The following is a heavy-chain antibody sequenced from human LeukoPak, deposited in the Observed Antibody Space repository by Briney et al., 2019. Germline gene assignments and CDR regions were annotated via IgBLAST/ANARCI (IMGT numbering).Heavy chain of an antibody. Sequence: GGSLRLSCAASGFTFSNYDMHWVRQATGKGLEYVSAIGVGGDTYYSGSVKGRFTISRENAENSLYLQMNNLRVEDTAVYYCARVNLYRSDSDYNDAFDIWGQGTMVSVSS. CDR1: GFTFSNYD. D-gene: IGHD4-11*01. CDR2: IGVGGDT. J-gene: IGHJ3*02. V-gene: IGHV3-13*04. CDR3: ARVNLYRSDSDYNDAFDI.